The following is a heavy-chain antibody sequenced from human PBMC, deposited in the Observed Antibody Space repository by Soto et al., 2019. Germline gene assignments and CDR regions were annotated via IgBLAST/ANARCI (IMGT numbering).Heavy chain of an antibody. V-gene: IGHV4-39*01. CDR1: GYTIAGEGSA. J-gene: IGHJ4*02. CDR2: KSGTT. CDR3: ARHFSVDYFDY. Sequence: SESLVLAGTFSGYTIAGEGSAGAGIRQRPGKGLEWIGSKSGTTYYHPPLKSRVTISVDRSKNQFSLKLSSVTAADTAVYFCARHFSVDYFDYWGQGALVTVSS.